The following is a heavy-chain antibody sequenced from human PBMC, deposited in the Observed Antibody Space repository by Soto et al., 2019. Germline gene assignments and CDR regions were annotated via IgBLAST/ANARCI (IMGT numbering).Heavy chain of an antibody. Sequence: QVKLEESGGGVVQPGKSLRLSCAASGFSFRNYGIHWIRQAPGKGLEWVALISFDGTKKHYADSVKGRFTISRDNSKNTVDVQMNSLRAEDTAVYYCAKDPSHYQYESSGDQYYYFFFGMDVWGQGTTVTVSS. CDR1: GFSFRNYG. D-gene: IGHD3-22*01. J-gene: IGHJ6*02. V-gene: IGHV3-30*18. CDR3: AKDPSHYQYESSGDQYYYFFFGMDV. CDR2: ISFDGTKK.